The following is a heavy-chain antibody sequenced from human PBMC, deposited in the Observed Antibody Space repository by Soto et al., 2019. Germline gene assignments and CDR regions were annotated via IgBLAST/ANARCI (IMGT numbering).Heavy chain of an antibody. Sequence: QVQLVESGGGLVKPGGSLRLSCAASGFPFSDFYMSWIRQAPGKGLEWVSDISSSGRSVSYADSVKGRFTISRDNSKNSLYMQMNSLRADDTSLYYCARASAVAGRYYFDYWGQGTLVSVSS. V-gene: IGHV3-11*01. D-gene: IGHD6-19*01. CDR2: ISSSGRSV. CDR1: GFPFSDFY. CDR3: ARASAVAGRYYFDY. J-gene: IGHJ4*02.